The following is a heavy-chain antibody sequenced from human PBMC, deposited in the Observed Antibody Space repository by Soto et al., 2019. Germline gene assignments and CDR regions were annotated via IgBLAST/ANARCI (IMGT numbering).Heavy chain of an antibody. CDR2: IIPIFGTA. J-gene: IGHJ5*02. CDR1: GGTSNNDA. V-gene: IGHV1-69*13. Sequence: SVKVSCKASGGTSNNDAISWVRLPPGQGLEWMGGIIPIFGTANYAQKFQGRVTITADESTSTAYMELSSLRSEDTAVYYCGSSGYGYGDGERRAPQGNGFDPWGQGNLVTVT. CDR3: GSSGYGYGDGERRAPQGNGFDP. D-gene: IGHD5-18*01.